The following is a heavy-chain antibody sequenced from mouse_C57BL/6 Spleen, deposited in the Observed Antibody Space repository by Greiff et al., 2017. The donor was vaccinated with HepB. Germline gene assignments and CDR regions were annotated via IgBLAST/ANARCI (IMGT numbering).Heavy chain of an antibody. J-gene: IGHJ3*01. D-gene: IGHD2-4*01. CDR3: ARGGYDYDVGFAY. V-gene: IGHV1-7*01. CDR2: INPSSGYT. Sequence: VQLQQSGAELAKPGASVKLSCKASGYTFTSYWMHWVKQRPGQGLEWIGYINPSSGYTKYNQKFKDKATLTADKSSSTAYMQLSSLTYEDSAVYDCARGGYDYDVGFAYWGQGTLVTVSA. CDR1: GYTFTSYW.